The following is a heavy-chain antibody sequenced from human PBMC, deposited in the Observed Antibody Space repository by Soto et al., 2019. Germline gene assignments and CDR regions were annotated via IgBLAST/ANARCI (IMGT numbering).Heavy chain of an antibody. J-gene: IGHJ5*02. V-gene: IGHV1-3*01. CDR2: INAGNGNT. D-gene: IGHD6-25*01. Sequence: ASVKVSCKASGYTFTSYAMHWVRQAPGQRLEWMGWINAGNGNTKYSQKFQGRVTITRDTSASTVYMELSSLKSEDTAVYYCARSRGAAAGINWFDPWGQGTLVIVSS. CDR1: GYTFTSYA. CDR3: ARSRGAAAGINWFDP.